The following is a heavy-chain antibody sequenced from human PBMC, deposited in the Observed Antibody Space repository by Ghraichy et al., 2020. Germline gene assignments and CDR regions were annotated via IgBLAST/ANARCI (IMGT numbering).Heavy chain of an antibody. Sequence: SEKVSCKASGGTFSSYAISWVRQAPGQGLEWMGRIIPILGIANYAQKFQGRVTITADKSTSTAYMELSSLRSEDTAVYYCTRGHHTAYGMDVWGQGTTVTVSS. CDR1: GGTFSSYA. V-gene: IGHV1-69*04. D-gene: IGHD5-18*01. CDR3: TRGHHTAYGMDV. J-gene: IGHJ6*02. CDR2: IIPILGIA.